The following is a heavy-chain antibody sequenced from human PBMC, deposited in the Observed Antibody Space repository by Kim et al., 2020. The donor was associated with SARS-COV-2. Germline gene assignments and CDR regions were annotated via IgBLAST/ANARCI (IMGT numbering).Heavy chain of an antibody. V-gene: IGHV2-5*02. CDR2: IYWDDDK. CDR3: AHRPLVRCTKSAYFDF. J-gene: IGHJ4*02. Sequence: SGPTLVNGTQTLTLTCTFSGFSLTTSGVGVGWIRQPPGKALEWLELIYWDDDKSHSPSLKSRLTITKDNSKNQVVLTMTNMDPVDTATYYCAHRPLVRCTKSAYFDFWGQGILVTVSS. D-gene: IGHD3-10*01. CDR1: GFSLTTSGVG.